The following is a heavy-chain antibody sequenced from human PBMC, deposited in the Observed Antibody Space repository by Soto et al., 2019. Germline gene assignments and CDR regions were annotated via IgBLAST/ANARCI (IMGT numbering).Heavy chain of an antibody. CDR1: GFTFSSYW. D-gene: IGHD4-17*01. V-gene: IGHV3-7*01. CDR3: ARDTAADSFDI. CDR2: IKQDGTEK. Sequence: GGSLRLSCAASGFTFSSYWMSWVRQAPGKGLEWVANIKQDGTEKYYVDYVKGRFTISRDNAKNSLYLQMNSLRDEETSVYYCARDTAADSFDIWGQGTMVTVSS. J-gene: IGHJ3*02.